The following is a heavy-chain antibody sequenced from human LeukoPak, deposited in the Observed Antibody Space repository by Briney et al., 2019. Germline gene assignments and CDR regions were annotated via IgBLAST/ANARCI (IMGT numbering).Heavy chain of an antibody. CDR1: EFTFSSYA. Sequence: PGGSLRLSCAASEFTFSSYAMHWVRQAPGKGLEWVAVISYDGSNKYYADSVKGRFTISRDNSKNTLYLQMNSLRAEDTAVYYCAKDRKQLLSWGTYYFDYWGQGTLVTVSS. CDR2: ISYDGSNK. D-gene: IGHD5-18*01. V-gene: IGHV3-30-3*01. J-gene: IGHJ4*02. CDR3: AKDRKQLLSWGTYYFDY.